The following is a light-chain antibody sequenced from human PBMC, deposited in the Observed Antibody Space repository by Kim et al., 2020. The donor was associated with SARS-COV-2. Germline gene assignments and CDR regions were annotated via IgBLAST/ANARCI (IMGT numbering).Light chain of an antibody. CDR2: EDN. Sequence: GKTVTISGTRSSGSIASNYEQWYQQRPGSSPTTVIYEDNNSPSGVPDRFSGSIDSASNSASLTISRLKAEDESDYYCQSYDSSPWVFGGGTQLTVL. J-gene: IGLJ3*02. V-gene: IGLV6-57*01. CDR1: SGSIASNY. CDR3: QSYDSSPWV.